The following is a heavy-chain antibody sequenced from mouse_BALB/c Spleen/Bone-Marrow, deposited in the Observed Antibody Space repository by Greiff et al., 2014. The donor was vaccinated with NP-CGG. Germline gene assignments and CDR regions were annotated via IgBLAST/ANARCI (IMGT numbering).Heavy chain of an antibody. V-gene: IGHV1-62-2*01. J-gene: IGHJ1*01. CDR1: GYTFTEYI. D-gene: IGHD2-10*02. CDR3: ARHESYGNYLYFDV. Sequence: VQLQQSGAGLVKPGASVKLSCKASGYTFTEYIIHWVKQRSGQGLEWIGWFYPGSGSIKCNEKFKDKATLTADKSSITVYMELSRLTSEDSAVYFCARHESYGNYLYFDVWGAGTTVTVSS. CDR2: FYPGSGSI.